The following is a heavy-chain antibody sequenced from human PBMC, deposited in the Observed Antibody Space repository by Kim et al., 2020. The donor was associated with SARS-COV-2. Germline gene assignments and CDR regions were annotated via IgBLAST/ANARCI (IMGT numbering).Heavy chain of an antibody. V-gene: IGHV4-4*09. D-gene: IGHD1-26*01. CDR3: AITKIRVGGDWFDP. J-gene: IGHJ5*02. Sequence: NPSLKSRVTISVDTSKNQFSLKLSSVTAADTAVYYCAITKIRVGGDWFDPWGQGTLVTVSS.